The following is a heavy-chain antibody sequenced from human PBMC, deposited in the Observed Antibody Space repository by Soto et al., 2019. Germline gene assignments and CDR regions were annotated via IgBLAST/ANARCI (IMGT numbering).Heavy chain of an antibody. CDR3: ARLGRNYSPFDY. V-gene: IGHV4-34*01. D-gene: IGHD2-21*01. Sequence: SETLSLTCAVYGGSFSGYYWSWIRQPPGKGLEWIGEINHSGSTNYNPSLKSRVTISVDTSKNQFSLKLSSVTAADTAVYYCARLGRNYSPFDYWGQGTLVTVSS. CDR2: INHSGST. CDR1: GGSFSGYY. J-gene: IGHJ4*02.